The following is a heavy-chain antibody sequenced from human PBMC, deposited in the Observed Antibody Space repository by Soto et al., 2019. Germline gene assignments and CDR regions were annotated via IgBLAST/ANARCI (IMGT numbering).Heavy chain of an antibody. D-gene: IGHD2-15*01. V-gene: IGHV4-39*07. J-gene: IGHJ4*02. Sequence: SETLSLTCTVSGGSISSSSYYWGWIRQPPGKGLEWIGSIFYSGKTYYNPSLKSRVTISIDTSKNQFSLKLSSVTAADTAVYYCARAWYGHFDYWGQGTLVTVS. CDR3: ARAWYGHFDY. CDR2: IFYSGKT. CDR1: GGSISSSSYY.